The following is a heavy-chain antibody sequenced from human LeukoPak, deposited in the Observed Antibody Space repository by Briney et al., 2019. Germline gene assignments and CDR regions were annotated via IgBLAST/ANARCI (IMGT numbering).Heavy chain of an antibody. CDR2: ISSSSSYI. Sequence: GGSLRLSCAASGFTFSSYSMNWVRQAPGKGLEWVSSISSSSSYIYYADSVKGRFTISRDNAKNTLYLQMNSLRAEDTAVYYCARDSSGTVGYWGQGTLVTVSS. V-gene: IGHV3-21*01. D-gene: IGHD3-22*01. CDR3: ARDSSGTVGY. CDR1: GFTFSSYS. J-gene: IGHJ4*02.